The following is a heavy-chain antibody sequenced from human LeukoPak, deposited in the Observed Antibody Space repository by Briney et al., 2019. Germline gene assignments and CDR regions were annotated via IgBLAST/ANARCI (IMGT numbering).Heavy chain of an antibody. CDR3: AKLGSYYYDASGCPRN. J-gene: IGHJ4*02. CDR1: GFTFSSYA. D-gene: IGHD3-22*01. CDR2: IIGSGNSA. V-gene: IGHV3-23*01. Sequence: PGGSLRLSCAASGFTFSSYAMSWVRQAPGKGLEWVSTIIGSGNSAYYADSVKGRFAISRDNSKNTLFLQMNSLGAEDTAVYYCAKLGSYYYDASGCPRNWGQGTLVTVSS.